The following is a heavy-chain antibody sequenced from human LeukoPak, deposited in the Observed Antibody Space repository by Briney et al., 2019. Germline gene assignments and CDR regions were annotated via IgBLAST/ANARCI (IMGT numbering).Heavy chain of an antibody. CDR3: ARDLEWELRAERGALDY. CDR1: GYTFTGYY. CDR2: INPNSGGT. V-gene: IGHV1-2*02. J-gene: IGHJ4*02. D-gene: IGHD1-26*01. Sequence: ASVKVSCKASGYTFTGYYMHWVRQAPGQGLEWMGWINPNSGGTNYAQKFQGRVTMTRDTSISTAYMELSRLRSDDTAVYYCARDLEWELRAERGALDYWGQGILVTVSS.